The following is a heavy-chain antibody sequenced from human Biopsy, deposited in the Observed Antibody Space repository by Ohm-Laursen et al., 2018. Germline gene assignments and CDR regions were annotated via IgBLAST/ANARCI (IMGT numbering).Heavy chain of an antibody. CDR2: ISVSGSST. Sequence: SLRLSCAASGFTFNTYAMTWVRQAPGKGLEWVSGISVSGSSTFQADSVKDRFTISRDNSKSILYLQMNSLRADDTAVYYCARALSGDYVYDAFDIWGQGTMVTVSS. D-gene: IGHD3-16*01. CDR1: GFTFNTYA. CDR3: ARALSGDYVYDAFDI. V-gene: IGHV3-23*01. J-gene: IGHJ3*02.